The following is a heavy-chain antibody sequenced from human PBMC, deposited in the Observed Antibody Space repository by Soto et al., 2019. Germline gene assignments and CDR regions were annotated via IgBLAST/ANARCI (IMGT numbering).Heavy chain of an antibody. D-gene: IGHD3-9*01. CDR2: ISSSSSTI. J-gene: IGHJ3*02. V-gene: IGHV3-48*02. CDR1: GFTFSSYS. CDR3: ARVALYYDILTGPDTQGAFDI. Sequence: HPGGSLRLSCAASGFTFSSYSMNWVRQAPGKGLEWVSYISSSSSTIYYADSVKGRFTISRDNAKNSLYLQMNSLRDEDTAVYYCARVALYYDILTGPDTQGAFDIWGQGTMVTVSS.